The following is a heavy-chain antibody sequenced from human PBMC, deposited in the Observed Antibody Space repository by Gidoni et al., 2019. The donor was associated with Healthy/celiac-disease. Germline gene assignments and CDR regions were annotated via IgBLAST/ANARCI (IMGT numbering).Heavy chain of an antibody. J-gene: IGHJ6*02. D-gene: IGHD3-3*01. CDR3: ARDRMRDFWNVHLGEYYYYDGMDV. Sequence: QVQLVESGGGVVQPGRYLRLSCAASGFTFSRYGVHWFRKAPGKGRGWVAVMRYDGSNKHYADSVKGRITISSENSKNTLYLQMNSRRAEDTALYYCARDRMRDFWNVHLGEYYYYDGMDVWGQGTTVTVSS. CDR1: GFTFSRYG. V-gene: IGHV3-33*01. CDR2: MRYDGSNK.